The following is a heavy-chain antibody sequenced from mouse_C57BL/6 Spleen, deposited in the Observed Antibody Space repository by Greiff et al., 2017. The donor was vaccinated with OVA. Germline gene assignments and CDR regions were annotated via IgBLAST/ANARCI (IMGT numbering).Heavy chain of an antibody. V-gene: IGHV1-64*01. CDR1: GYTFTSYW. CDR2: IHPNSGST. J-gene: IGHJ3*01. D-gene: IGHD1-1*01. CDR3: ARSGSSPWFAY. Sequence: VQLQQPGAELVKPGASVKLSCKASGYTFTSYWMHWVKQRPGQGLEWIGMIHPNSGSTNYNEKFKSKATLTVDKSSSTAYMQLSSLTSEDSAVYYCARSGSSPWFAYWGQGTLVTVSA.